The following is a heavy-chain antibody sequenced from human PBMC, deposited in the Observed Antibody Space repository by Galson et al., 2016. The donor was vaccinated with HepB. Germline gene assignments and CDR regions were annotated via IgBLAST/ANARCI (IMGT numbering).Heavy chain of an antibody. J-gene: IGHJ4*02. CDR3: ARVRVIPSRPFDS. V-gene: IGHV4-61*01. D-gene: IGHD6-6*01. CDR1: GGSVNTETYQ. Sequence: SETLSLTCSVSGGSVNTETYQWNWVRQPPGKGLEWIGYIYSRGSTDNNPPLNNRVTLSVDTSKNLFSLRLDSVTAADTAVYYGARVRVIPSRPFDSWGQGTLVTVSS. CDR2: IYSRGST.